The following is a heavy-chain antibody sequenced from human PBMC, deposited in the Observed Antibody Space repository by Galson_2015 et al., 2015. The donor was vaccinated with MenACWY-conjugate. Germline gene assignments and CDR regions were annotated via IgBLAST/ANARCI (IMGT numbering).Heavy chain of an antibody. CDR3: ARDHGAGTGPHPFC. CDR2: IYQSGIA. Sequence: SETLSLTCAVSGSSISSNFWWSWVRQPPGKGLEWIGEIYQSGIANYNPSLKSRVTMSVDKSKNQFSLEVTSVTAADTAFYFCARDHGAGTGPHPFCGGQGTLVIVS. J-gene: IGHJ1*01. D-gene: IGHD1-14*01. V-gene: IGHV4-4*02. CDR1: GSSISSNFW.